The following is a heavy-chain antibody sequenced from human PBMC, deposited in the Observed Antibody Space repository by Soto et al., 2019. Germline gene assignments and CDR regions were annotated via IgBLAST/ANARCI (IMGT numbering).Heavy chain of an antibody. D-gene: IGHD5-18*01. CDR2: IWDDGSNK. CDR1: GFTFSSYG. J-gene: IGHJ4*02. V-gene: IGHV3-33*01. Sequence: PGGSLRLSCAASGFTFSSYGMHWVRQAPGKGLEWVAVIWDDGSNKYYADSVKGRFTISRDNSKNTLYLQMNSLRAEDTAVYYCARDPDTAMVIYAFDYWGQGTLVTVSS. CDR3: ARDPDTAMVIYAFDY.